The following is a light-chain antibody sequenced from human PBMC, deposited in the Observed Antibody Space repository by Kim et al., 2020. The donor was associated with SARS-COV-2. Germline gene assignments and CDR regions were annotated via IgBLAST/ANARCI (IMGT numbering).Light chain of an antibody. CDR1: QIISSNFY. CDR2: GAS. Sequence: PGETATLACRASQIISSNFYLAWYQQKPGQPPRLLIYGASSRATGIPDRFSGSGSATDFTLTISRLEPEDFAVYYCQQYGTSPYTFGQGTKLEI. J-gene: IGKJ2*01. V-gene: IGKV3-20*01. CDR3: QQYGTSPYT.